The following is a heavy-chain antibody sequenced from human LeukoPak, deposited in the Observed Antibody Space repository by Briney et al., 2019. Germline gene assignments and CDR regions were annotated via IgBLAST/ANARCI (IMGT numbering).Heavy chain of an antibody. CDR3: ASASPQFYDSSGYSY. D-gene: IGHD3-22*01. V-gene: IGHV4-39*01. CDR1: GGSLSSINNH. J-gene: IGHJ4*02. Sequence: SETLSLTCTVSGGSLSSINNHWGWIRQPPGKGLEWIGSIYYSGSTYYNPSLKSRVTISVDTSKNQFSLKLSSVTAADTAVYYCASASPQFYDSSGYSYWGQGTLVTVSS. CDR2: IYYSGST.